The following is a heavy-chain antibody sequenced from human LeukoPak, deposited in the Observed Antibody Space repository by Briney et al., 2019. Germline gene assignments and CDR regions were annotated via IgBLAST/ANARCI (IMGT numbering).Heavy chain of an antibody. CDR3: ARDVRGSSSSLGGY. CDR2: IYYNEAT. CDR1: GGSISSSSYY. J-gene: IGHJ4*02. Sequence: PSETLSLTCTVSGGSISSSSYYWGWIRQPPGKGLEWIGTIYYNEATQYNPSLKSRVTISLDTSRNQFSLKLSSVTAADTAVYYCARDVRGSSSSLGGYWGQGTLVTVSS. D-gene: IGHD6-6*01. V-gene: IGHV4-39*07.